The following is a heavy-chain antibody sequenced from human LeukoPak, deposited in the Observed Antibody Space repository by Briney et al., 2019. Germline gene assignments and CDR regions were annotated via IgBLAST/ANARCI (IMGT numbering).Heavy chain of an antibody. Sequence: GESLKISCRGSGYSFSYYWIGWARQMPGKGLEWMGIIYPGDSDTRYSPSFQDQVTISADKSLSTAYLQWNSLKASDTAMYYCARQDGNSAYYFDYWGQGTLVTVSS. CDR3: ARQDGNSAYYFDY. D-gene: IGHD4-23*01. V-gene: IGHV5-51*01. J-gene: IGHJ4*02. CDR2: IYPGDSDT. CDR1: GYSFSYYW.